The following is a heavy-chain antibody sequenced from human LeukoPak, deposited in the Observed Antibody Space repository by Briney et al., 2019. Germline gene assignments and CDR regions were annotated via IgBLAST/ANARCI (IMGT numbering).Heavy chain of an antibody. CDR1: GFTVGTNY. CDR2: IYSGSST. CDR3: ARVPYGNYHYYYMDV. J-gene: IGHJ6*03. Sequence: GGSLRLSCAASGFTVGTNYMSWVRQAPGKGLEWVSLIYSGSSTYYANSVKGRFTISRDNSKNTVYLQMNSLRAEDTAVYYCARVPYGNYHYYYMDVWGKGTTVTVSS. V-gene: IGHV3-53*01. D-gene: IGHD3-10*01.